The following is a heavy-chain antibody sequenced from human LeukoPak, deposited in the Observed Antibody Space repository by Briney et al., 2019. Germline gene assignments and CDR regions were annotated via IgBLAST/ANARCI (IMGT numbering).Heavy chain of an antibody. Sequence: SQTLSLTCAVSGGSISSGGYSWSWIRQPPGKGLEWIGYIYHSGSTYYNPSLKSRVTISVDRSKNQFSLKPSSVTAADTAVYYCARGGNWNDVFDPWGQGTLVTVSS. CDR1: GGSISSGGYS. D-gene: IGHD1-20*01. CDR3: ARGGNWNDVFDP. J-gene: IGHJ5*02. V-gene: IGHV4-30-2*01. CDR2: IYHSGST.